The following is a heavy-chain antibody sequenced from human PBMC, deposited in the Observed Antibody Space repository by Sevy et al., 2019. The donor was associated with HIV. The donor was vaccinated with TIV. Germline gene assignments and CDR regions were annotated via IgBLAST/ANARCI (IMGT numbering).Heavy chain of an antibody. J-gene: IGHJ4*02. CDR2: ISYDERDI. Sequence: GGSLRLSCAASGFTFHDYAMHWVRQAPGKGLEWLSYISYDERDIYYLDSVRGLFSVSRDNSKQTLFLQMDSLGPEDTAIYYCARRDVNHQFLLDYWGQGILVTVSS. D-gene: IGHD2-21*01. V-gene: IGHV3-30*03. CDR3: ARRDVNHQFLLDY. CDR1: GFTFHDYA.